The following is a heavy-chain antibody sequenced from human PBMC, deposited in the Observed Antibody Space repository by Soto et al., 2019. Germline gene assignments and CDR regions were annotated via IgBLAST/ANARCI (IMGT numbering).Heavy chain of an antibody. J-gene: IGHJ6*03. CDR1: GYTFTSYD. D-gene: IGHD2-2*02. CDR2: MNPNSGNT. CDR3: ARTAYCSSTSCYSYMDV. Sequence: ASVKVSCKASGYTFTSYDINWVRQATGQGLEWMGWMNPNSGNTGYAQKFQGRVTMTRNTSISTAYMELSSLRSEDTAVYYCARTAYCSSTSCYSYMDVWGKGTTVTVSS. V-gene: IGHV1-8*01.